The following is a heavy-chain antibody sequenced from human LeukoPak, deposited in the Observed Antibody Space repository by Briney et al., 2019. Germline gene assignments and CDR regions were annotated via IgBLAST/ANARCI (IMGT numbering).Heavy chain of an antibody. CDR1: GFTFSVYY. J-gene: IGHJ1*01. Sequence: GGSLRLSCAASGFTFSVYYMLWIRQAPGKGLVWVSYISSSGSTIYYADSVKGRFTISRDNAKNALYLQMSRLRAEETAVYYCAGLTEDSSGYYLAEYFQHWGQGTLVTVSS. V-gene: IGHV3-11*04. CDR2: ISSSGSTI. D-gene: IGHD3-22*01. CDR3: AGLTEDSSGYYLAEYFQH.